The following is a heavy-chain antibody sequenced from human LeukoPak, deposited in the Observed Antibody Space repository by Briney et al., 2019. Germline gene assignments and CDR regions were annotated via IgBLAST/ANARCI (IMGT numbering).Heavy chain of an antibody. CDR2: INSDGSST. J-gene: IGHJ2*01. CDR1: GFTFSSYW. D-gene: IGHD1-26*01. Sequence: GGSLRLSCAASGFTFSSYWMHWVRQAPGKGLVWFSRINSDGSSTSYADSVKGRFTISRDNAKNTLYLQMNSLRAEDTAVYYCSRWELLGGYWYFDLWGRGTLVTVSS. V-gene: IGHV3-74*01. CDR3: SRWELLGGYWYFDL.